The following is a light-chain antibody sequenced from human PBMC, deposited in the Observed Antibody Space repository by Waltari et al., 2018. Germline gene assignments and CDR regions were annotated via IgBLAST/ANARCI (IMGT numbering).Light chain of an antibody. Sequence: IQTTQSPPSLSASVGDRVTITCRASQRIVSYLNWYQHQPGKAPNVLIYDASRLQSGVPSRFSGSGSGTDFTLTISSLQPDDFATYHCQQSFSTPWTFGQGTKVEI. CDR2: DAS. J-gene: IGKJ1*01. CDR1: QRIVSY. CDR3: QQSFSTPWT. V-gene: IGKV1-39*01.